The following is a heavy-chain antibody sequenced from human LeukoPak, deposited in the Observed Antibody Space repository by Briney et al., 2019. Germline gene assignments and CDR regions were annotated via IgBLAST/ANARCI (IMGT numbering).Heavy chain of an antibody. D-gene: IGHD6-13*01. V-gene: IGHV3-21*05. J-gene: IGHJ4*02. CDR1: GDGFTRHT. CDR2: IRSSGDYI. Sequence: PGGSLRLSCAGSGDGFTRHTMNWVRRAPGKGLEGISYIRSSGDYIYYADSVKGRFTISRDNARTSVYLQMNSLRVEDTAIYYCAREYDSRARFDSWGQGTLVTVSS. CDR3: AREYDSRARFDS.